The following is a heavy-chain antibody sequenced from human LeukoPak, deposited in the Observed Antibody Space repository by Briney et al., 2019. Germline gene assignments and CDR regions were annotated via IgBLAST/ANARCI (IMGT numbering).Heavy chain of an antibody. D-gene: IGHD4-17*01. CDR3: VTALYGDFSR. J-gene: IGHJ4*02. CDR1: GFTFSTYS. Sequence: GGSLRLSCAASGFTFSTYSMNWVRQALGKGLEWVSYISSSSSTIYYADSVKGRFTISRDNAKNSVYLQMNSLRAEDSALYYCVTALYGDFSRWGQGTLVTVSS. CDR2: ISSSSSTI. V-gene: IGHV3-48*04.